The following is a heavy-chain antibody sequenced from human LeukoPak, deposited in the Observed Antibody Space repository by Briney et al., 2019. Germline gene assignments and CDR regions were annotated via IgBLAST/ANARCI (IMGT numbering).Heavy chain of an antibody. V-gene: IGHV1-69*04. J-gene: IGHJ4*02. CDR3: ARGIAAAGTNDY. Sequence: ASVKVSCKASGGTFSSYAISWVRQDPGQGLEWMGRIIPILGIANYAQKFQGRVTITADKSTSTAYMELSSLRSEDTAVYYCARGIAAAGTNDYWGQGTLVTVSS. D-gene: IGHD6-13*01. CDR2: IIPILGIA. CDR1: GGTFSSYA.